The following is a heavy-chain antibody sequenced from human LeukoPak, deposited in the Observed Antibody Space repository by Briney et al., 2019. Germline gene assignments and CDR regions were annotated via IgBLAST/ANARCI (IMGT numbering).Heavy chain of an antibody. CDR2: IYYSGST. CDR1: GGSISSYY. CDR3: AREGTAGTNLNWFDP. D-gene: IGHD1-1*01. J-gene: IGHJ5*02. V-gene: IGHV4-59*12. Sequence: TSETPSLTCTVYGGSISSYYWSWIRQPPGKGLEWIGYIYYSGSTNYNPSLKSRVTISVDTSKNQFSLKLSSVTAADTAVYYCAREGTAGTNLNWFDPWGQGTLVTVSS.